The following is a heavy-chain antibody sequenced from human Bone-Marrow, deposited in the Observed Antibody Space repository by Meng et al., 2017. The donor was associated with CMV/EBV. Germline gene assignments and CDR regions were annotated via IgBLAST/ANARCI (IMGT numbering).Heavy chain of an antibody. CDR3: ASSEGFGELLLDY. J-gene: IGHJ4*02. D-gene: IGHD3-10*01. CDR1: GGSISSGGYY. V-gene: IGHV4-31*02. CDR2: IYYSEST. Sequence: SGGSISSGGYYWSWIRQHPGKGLEWIGYIYYSESTYYNPSLKSRVTISVDTSKNQFSLKLSSVTAADTAVYYCASSEGFGELLLDYWGQGTLVTVSS.